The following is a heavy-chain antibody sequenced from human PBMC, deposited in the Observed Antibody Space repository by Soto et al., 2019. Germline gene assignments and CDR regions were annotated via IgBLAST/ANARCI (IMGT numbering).Heavy chain of an antibody. CDR2: ISGGGHNT. CDR3: AKGRISGGYYPFDS. J-gene: IGHJ4*02. V-gene: IGHV3-23*01. CDR1: GFIFRDYA. D-gene: IGHD3-22*01. Sequence: GGSLRLSCAASGFIFRDYAAAWVRQAPGKGLEWVSSISGGGHNTFYADSVKGRFTITRDNSKNTLFLDMNGLRAEDTALYYCAKGRISGGYYPFDSWGQGILVTVSS.